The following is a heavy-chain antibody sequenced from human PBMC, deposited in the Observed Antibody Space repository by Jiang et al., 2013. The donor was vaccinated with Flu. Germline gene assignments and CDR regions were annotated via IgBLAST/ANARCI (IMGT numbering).Heavy chain of an antibody. J-gene: IGHJ4*02. V-gene: IGHV3-11*06. Sequence: YMSWIRQAPGRGWSGFRYISSSSSYTNYADSVKGRFTISRDNAKNSLYLQMNSLRAEDTAVYYCARVGREQWLVSQPYYFDYWGQGTLVTVSS. D-gene: IGHD6-19*01. CDR3: ARVGREQWLVSQPYYFDY. CDR2: ISSSSSYT. CDR1: Y.